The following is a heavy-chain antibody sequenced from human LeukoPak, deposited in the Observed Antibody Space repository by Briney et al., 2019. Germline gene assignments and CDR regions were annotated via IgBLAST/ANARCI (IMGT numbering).Heavy chain of an antibody. Sequence: SETLSLTCTVSGGSMSSYYWSWIRQSPGKGLEWIGYIYYSGSTNYNPSLKSRVTISVDTSKKQFSLKLSSVTAADTAVYYCAIGSYNSYYYMDVWGKGTTVTISS. D-gene: IGHD1-26*01. CDR2: IYYSGST. CDR1: GGSMSSYY. J-gene: IGHJ6*03. CDR3: AIGSYNSYYYMDV. V-gene: IGHV4-59*01.